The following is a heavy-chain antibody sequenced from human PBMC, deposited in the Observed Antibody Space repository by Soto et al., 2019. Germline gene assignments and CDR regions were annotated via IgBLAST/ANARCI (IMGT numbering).Heavy chain of an antibody. CDR1: GGTFSSYA. D-gene: IGHD2-2*01. Sequence: QVQLVQSGAEVKKPGSSVKVSCKASGGTFSSYAISWVRQAPGQGLEWMGGIIPISGTANYAQKFQGRVTITADESTSTAYMEPSSLRSEDTAVYYWARSQGSSTSLEIYYYYYYGMDVWGQGTTVTVSS. CDR2: IIPISGTA. V-gene: IGHV1-69*01. J-gene: IGHJ6*02. CDR3: ARSQGSSTSLEIYYYYYYGMDV.